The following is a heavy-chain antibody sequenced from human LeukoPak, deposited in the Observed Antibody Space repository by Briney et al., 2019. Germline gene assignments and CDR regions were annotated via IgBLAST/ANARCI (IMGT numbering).Heavy chain of an antibody. Sequence: GESLQISCKGSGFSFTSYWIGWVRQLPGKGLEWMGTIYPGDSDTRYSPSFQGQVTISADKSISTAYLQWSSLKASDTAMYYCARLLVVPAADYFDYWGQGTLVTVSS. CDR3: ARLLVVPAADYFDY. D-gene: IGHD2-2*01. CDR2: IYPGDSDT. CDR1: GFSFTSYW. V-gene: IGHV5-51*01. J-gene: IGHJ4*02.